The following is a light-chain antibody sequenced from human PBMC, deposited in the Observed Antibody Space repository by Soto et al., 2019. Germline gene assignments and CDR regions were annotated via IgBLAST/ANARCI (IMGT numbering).Light chain of an antibody. Sequence: DIQMIQSPSTLSASVGDRVTITCRASQSISSWLAWYQQKPGKAPKLLIYKASSLESGVPSRFSGSGSGTEFTLTISSLQPDDFATYYCQQYNSYRYTFGQGTKLEIK. V-gene: IGKV1-5*03. CDR2: KAS. J-gene: IGKJ2*01. CDR3: QQYNSYRYT. CDR1: QSISSW.